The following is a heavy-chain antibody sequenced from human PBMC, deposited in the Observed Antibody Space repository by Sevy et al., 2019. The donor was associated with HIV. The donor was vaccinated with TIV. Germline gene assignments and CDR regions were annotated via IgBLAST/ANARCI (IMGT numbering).Heavy chain of an antibody. D-gene: IGHD3-3*01. CDR2: ISSSGSTI. Sequence: GGSLRLSCAASGFTFSSYEMNWVRQAPGKGLEWVSYISSSGSTIYYADSVKGRFTISRDNAQNSLYLQMNSLRAEHTAVYYCARVSGDFWSGYYDYWGQGTLVTVSS. V-gene: IGHV3-48*03. CDR3: ARVSGDFWSGYYDY. J-gene: IGHJ4*02. CDR1: GFTFSSYE.